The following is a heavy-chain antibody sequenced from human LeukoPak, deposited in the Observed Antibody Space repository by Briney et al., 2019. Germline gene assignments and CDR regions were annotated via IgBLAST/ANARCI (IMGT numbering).Heavy chain of an antibody. D-gene: IGHD3-3*01. V-gene: IGHV3-21*01. CDR1: GFTFSSYS. CDR3: AREEAILEWSEFDP. CDR2: ISSSSSYI. J-gene: IGHJ5*02. Sequence: PGGSLRLSCAASGFTFSSYSMNWVRQAPGKGLEWVSSISSSSSYIYYADSVKGRFTISRDNAKNSLYLQMNSLRAEDTAVYYCAREEAILEWSEFDPWGQGTLVTVSS.